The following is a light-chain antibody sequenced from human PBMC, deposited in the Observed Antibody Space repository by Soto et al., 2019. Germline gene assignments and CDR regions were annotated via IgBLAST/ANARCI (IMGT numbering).Light chain of an antibody. J-gene: IGKJ1*01. CDR3: QQYNDWPRT. Sequence: EIVVTQSPATLSVSPGERATLSCRASQSVSSNLAWYQQKPGQAPRLLMYDGSTRATGIPARFSGSGSGTEFSLTISSLQSEDFAVYYCQQYNDWPRTFGQGTKVEIK. CDR1: QSVSSN. CDR2: DGS. V-gene: IGKV3-15*01.